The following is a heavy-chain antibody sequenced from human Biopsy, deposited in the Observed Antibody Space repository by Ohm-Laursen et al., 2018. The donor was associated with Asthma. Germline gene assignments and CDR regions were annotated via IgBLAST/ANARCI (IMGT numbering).Heavy chain of an antibody. Sequence: SLRLSCTASGFTFRSYAMHWVRQAPGKGLEWVAVGGSYYDRGLKYYADSVNGRFTVSRDDSKNTLYLQMNNLRPDDTAVYYCARDVMEWYLPAFDVWGQGTLVTVSS. CDR3: ARDVMEWYLPAFDV. V-gene: IGHV3-30-3*01. CDR1: GFTFRSYA. D-gene: IGHD3-3*01. J-gene: IGHJ4*02. CDR2: GGSYYDRGLK.